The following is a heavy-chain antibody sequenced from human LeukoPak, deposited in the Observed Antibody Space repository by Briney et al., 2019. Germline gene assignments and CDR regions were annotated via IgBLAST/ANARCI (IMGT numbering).Heavy chain of an antibody. V-gene: IGHV1-69*04. D-gene: IGHD3-16*01. J-gene: IGHJ5*02. Sequence: SVKVSCTASGGTFSSYAISWVRQAPGQGLEWMGRIIPILGIANYAQKFQGRVTITADKSTSTAYMELSSLRSEDTAVYYCARVQTYVSNWFDPWGQGTLVTVSS. CDR1: GGTFSSYA. CDR2: IIPILGIA. CDR3: ARVQTYVSNWFDP.